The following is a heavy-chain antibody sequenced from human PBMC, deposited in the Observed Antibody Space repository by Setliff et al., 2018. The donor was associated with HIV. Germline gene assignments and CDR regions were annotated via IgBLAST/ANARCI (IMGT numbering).Heavy chain of an antibody. V-gene: IGHV1-8*02. CDR3: AKDPTIYNDYRNQGWWFDP. D-gene: IGHD4-4*01. CDR1: GYTFTSYD. Sequence: ASVKVSCKASGYTFTSYDINWVRQATGQGLEWMGWMNPNSGNTGYAQKFQGRVTMTRNTSISTAYMELSSLRAEDTAVYYCAKDPTIYNDYRNQGWWFDPWGQGTLVT. J-gene: IGHJ5*02. CDR2: MNPNSGNT.